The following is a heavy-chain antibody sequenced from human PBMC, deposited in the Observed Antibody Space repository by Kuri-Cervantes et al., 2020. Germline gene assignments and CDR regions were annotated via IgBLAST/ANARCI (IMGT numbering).Heavy chain of an antibody. CDR3: ARDARVYSRGWYFDDY. V-gene: IGHV1-2*02. CDR2: INPNSGGT. CDR1: GYTFTSYY. Sequence: ASVKVSCKASGYTFTSYYMHWVRQAPGQGLEWMGWINPNSGGTNYAQKFQGRVTMTRDTSISTAYMELSRLRSDDTAVYYCARDARVYSRGWYFDDYWGQGTLVTVSS. J-gene: IGHJ4*02. D-gene: IGHD6-19*01.